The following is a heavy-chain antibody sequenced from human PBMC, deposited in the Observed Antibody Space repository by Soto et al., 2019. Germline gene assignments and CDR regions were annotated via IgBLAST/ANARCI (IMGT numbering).Heavy chain of an antibody. CDR2: IYWDDDK. CDR3: SQRRLGSTNWNSGWFDP. D-gene: IGHD1-7*01. J-gene: IGHJ5*02. CDR1: GFSLSTSGVG. V-gene: IGHV2-5*02. Sequence: QITLRESGPTLVKPTQTLTLTCTFSGFSLSTSGVGVGWIRQPPGKALEWLAVIYWDDDKRYSPSLNNRLTIAKXXAXHXXVLTMTNMDPVDTATYYCSQRRLGSTNWNSGWFDPWGQGTLVTVSS.